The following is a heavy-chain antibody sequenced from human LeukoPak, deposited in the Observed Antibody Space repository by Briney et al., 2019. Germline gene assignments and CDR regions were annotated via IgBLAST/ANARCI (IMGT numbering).Heavy chain of an antibody. CDR3: ARVDSRGAQAPDDAFDI. CDR2: ISGSGGST. D-gene: IGHD3-10*01. J-gene: IGHJ3*02. Sequence: PGGSLRLSCAASGFTFSSYAMSWVRQAPGKGLKWVSAISGSGGSTYYADSVKGRLTISRDNSKNTLYLQMNSLRAEDTAVYYCARVDSRGAQAPDDAFDIWGQGTMVTVSS. CDR1: GFTFSSYA. V-gene: IGHV3-23*01.